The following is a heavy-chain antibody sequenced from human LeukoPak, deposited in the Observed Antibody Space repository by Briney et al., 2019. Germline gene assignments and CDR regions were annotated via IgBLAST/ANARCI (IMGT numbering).Heavy chain of an antibody. CDR3: ASYSSSWSIFDY. CDR2: IYTSGST. Sequence: SETLSLTCNVSGGSISSYYWSWIRQPAGKGLEWIGRIYTSGSTNYNPSLKSRVTMSIDTSKNQFSLKLSSVTAADTAVYYCASYSSSWSIFDYWGQGTLVTVSS. V-gene: IGHV4-4*07. CDR1: GGSISSYY. D-gene: IGHD6-13*01. J-gene: IGHJ4*02.